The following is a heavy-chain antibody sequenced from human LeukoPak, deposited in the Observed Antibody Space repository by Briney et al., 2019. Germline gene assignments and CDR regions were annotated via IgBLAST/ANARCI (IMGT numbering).Heavy chain of an antibody. CDR2: IRYDGSNK. J-gene: IGHJ4*02. CDR1: GFTFSSYG. D-gene: IGHD5-12*01. Sequence: GSLRLSCAASGFTFSSYGMHWVRQAPGKGLEWVAFIRYDGSNKYYADSVKGRFTISRDNSKNTLYLQMNSLRAEDTAVYYCARDLIVATRLFDYWGQGTLSPSPQ. V-gene: IGHV3-30*02. CDR3: ARDLIVATRLFDY.